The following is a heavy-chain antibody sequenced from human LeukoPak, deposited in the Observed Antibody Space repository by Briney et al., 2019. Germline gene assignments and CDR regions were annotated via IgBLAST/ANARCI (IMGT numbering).Heavy chain of an antibody. Sequence: GGTLRFSCAASGFTFSSYGMSWVRQAPGKGLEWVSAISGSGGSTDYADSVKGRFTISRDNSKNTLYLQMNSLRAEDTAVYYCAKDKTRSGRSFFDYWGQGTLVTVSS. D-gene: IGHD2-15*01. J-gene: IGHJ4*02. CDR1: GFTFSSYG. V-gene: IGHV3-23*01. CDR3: AKDKTRSGRSFFDY. CDR2: ISGSGGST.